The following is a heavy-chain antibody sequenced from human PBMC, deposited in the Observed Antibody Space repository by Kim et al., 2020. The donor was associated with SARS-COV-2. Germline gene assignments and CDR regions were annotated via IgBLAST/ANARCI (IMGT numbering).Heavy chain of an antibody. CDR2: IYYSGST. Sequence: SETLSLTCTVSGGSISSYYWSWIRQPPGKGLEWIGYIYYSGSTNYNPSLKSRVTISVDTSKNQFSLKLSSVTAADTAVYYCAGRARYFDYWGQGTLVTVSS. D-gene: IGHD3-9*01. V-gene: IGHV4-59*01. CDR3: AGRARYFDY. CDR1: GGSISSYY. J-gene: IGHJ4*02.